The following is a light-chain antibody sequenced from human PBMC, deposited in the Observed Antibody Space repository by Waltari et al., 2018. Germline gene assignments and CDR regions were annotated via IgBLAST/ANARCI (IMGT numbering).Light chain of an antibody. CDR2: KAS. V-gene: IGKV1-5*03. CDR1: QNINSW. Sequence: DIQMTQSPSTLSASVGDRVTITCRASQNINSWLAWYQQKPGKAPKLLIYKASSLETGVPSRFSGSESGTEFTRTINSLQPDDFATYYCQQYNSYHIFTFGPGTKVEI. CDR3: QQYNSYHIFT. J-gene: IGKJ3*01.